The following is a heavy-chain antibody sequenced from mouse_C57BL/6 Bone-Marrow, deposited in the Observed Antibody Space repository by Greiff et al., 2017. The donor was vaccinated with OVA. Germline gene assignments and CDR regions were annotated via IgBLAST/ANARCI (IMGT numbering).Heavy chain of an antibody. V-gene: IGHV7-1*01. CDR2: SRNKANDYTK. CDR1: GFTFSDFY. J-gene: IGHJ1*03. CDR3: ARDDYYWYFDF. Sequence: EVMLVESGGGLVQSGRSLRLSCATSGFTFSDFYMEWVRQAPGQGLEWIAASRNKANDYTKEYSVTVKGRFIVSRDTSQSILYLQMNALRAEDTAIYCCARDDYYWYFDFWGTGTTVTVSS.